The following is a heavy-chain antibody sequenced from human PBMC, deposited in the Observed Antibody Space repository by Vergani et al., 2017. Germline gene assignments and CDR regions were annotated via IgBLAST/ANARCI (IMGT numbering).Heavy chain of an antibody. Sequence: QVQLVQSGAEVKKPGASVKVSCKASGYTFTSYGISWVRQAPGQGLEWMGWISAYNGNTNYAQKLQGRATMTTDTSTSTAYMELRSLRSDDTAVYYCARDKVDCSSTSCYYYYGMDVWGQGTTVTVSS. CDR3: ARDKVDCSSTSCYYYYGMDV. J-gene: IGHJ6*02. CDR1: GYTFTSYG. V-gene: IGHV1-18*01. D-gene: IGHD2-2*01. CDR2: ISAYNGNT.